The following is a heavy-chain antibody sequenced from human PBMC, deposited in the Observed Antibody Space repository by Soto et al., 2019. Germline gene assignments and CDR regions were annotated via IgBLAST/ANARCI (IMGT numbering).Heavy chain of an antibody. CDR1: GFTFSSYG. D-gene: IGHD6-13*01. V-gene: IGHV3-30*18. CDR3: AKGTIPSIAAAAFDY. J-gene: IGHJ4*02. CDR2: ISYDGSNK. Sequence: GGSLRLSCASSGFTFSSYGMHWVRQAPGKGLEWVAVISYDGSNKYYADSVKGRFTISRDNSKDTLYLQMNSLRAEDTAVYYCAKGTIPSIAAAAFDYWGQGTLVTVSS.